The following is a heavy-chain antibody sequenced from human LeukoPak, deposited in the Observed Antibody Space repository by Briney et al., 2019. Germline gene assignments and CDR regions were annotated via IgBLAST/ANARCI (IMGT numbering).Heavy chain of an antibody. CDR2: ISSRGSYR. CDR3: VRGSRKLGGMDV. Sequence: GGSLRLSCVVSGFIFSNHSMNWVRRAPGRGLEWVSSISSRGSYRFYADSVKGRFTISRDNASKSLSLQMTSLRGEDTAVYYCVRGSRKLGGMDVWGQGTTVTVSS. D-gene: IGHD1-7*01. CDR1: GFIFSNHS. V-gene: IGHV3-21*01. J-gene: IGHJ6*02.